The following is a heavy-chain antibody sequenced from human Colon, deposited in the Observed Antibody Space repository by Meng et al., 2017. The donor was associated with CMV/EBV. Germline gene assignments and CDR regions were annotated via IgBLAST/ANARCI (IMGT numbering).Heavy chain of an antibody. D-gene: IGHD4-23*01. J-gene: IGHJ6*02. Sequence: ASVMVSCKASGYTFTDNFIHWVRQAPGQGLEWMGWLTPGTGGTFYAQNFQGRVTMTGDTSISTAYMELSRLRSDDTAVYYCARSDYGGKRGMDGWGQGTTVTVSS. CDR2: LTPGTGGT. V-gene: IGHV1-2*02. CDR3: ARSDYGGKRGMDG. CDR1: GYTFTDNF.